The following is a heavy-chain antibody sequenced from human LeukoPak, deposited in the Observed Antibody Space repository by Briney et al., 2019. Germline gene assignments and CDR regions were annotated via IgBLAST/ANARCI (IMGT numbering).Heavy chain of an antibody. D-gene: IGHD3-3*01. Sequence: ASVNVSCKASGYTFTSYYMHWVRQAPGQGLEWMGIINPSGGSTSYAQKFQGRVTMTRDTSTSTVYMELSSLRSEDTAVYYCARDPSGNFWSGIRYYYYMDVWGKGTTVTVSS. J-gene: IGHJ6*03. CDR1: GYTFTSYY. CDR2: INPSGGST. CDR3: ARDPSGNFWSGIRYYYYMDV. V-gene: IGHV1-46*01.